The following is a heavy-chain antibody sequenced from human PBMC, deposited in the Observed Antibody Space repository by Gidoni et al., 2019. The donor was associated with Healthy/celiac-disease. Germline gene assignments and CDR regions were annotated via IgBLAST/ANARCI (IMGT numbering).Heavy chain of an antibody. CDR1: GATFSSYA. CDR3: ARSSATVVTFDY. J-gene: IGHJ4*02. V-gene: IGHV1-69*01. D-gene: IGHD4-17*01. CDR2: IIPIFGTA. Sequence: QVQLVQSGAEVKKPGSSVQFSCKASGATFSSYAISWVRQAPGQGLEWMGGIIPIFGTANYAQKFQGRVTITADESTSTAYMELSSLRSEDTAVYYCARSSATVVTFDYWGQGTLVTVSS.